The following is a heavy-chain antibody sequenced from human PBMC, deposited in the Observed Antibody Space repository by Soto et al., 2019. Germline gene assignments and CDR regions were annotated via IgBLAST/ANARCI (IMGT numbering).Heavy chain of an antibody. CDR2: IYYSGST. V-gene: IGHV4-59*01. CDR1: GGSISSYY. Sequence: PSETLSLTCTVSGGSISSYYWSWIRQPPGKGLEWIGYIYYSGSTNYNPSLKSRVTISVDTSKNQFSLKLSSVTAADTAVYYCARVEMATASDRFDPWGQGTLVTVSS. J-gene: IGHJ5*02. D-gene: IGHD5-12*01. CDR3: ARVEMATASDRFDP.